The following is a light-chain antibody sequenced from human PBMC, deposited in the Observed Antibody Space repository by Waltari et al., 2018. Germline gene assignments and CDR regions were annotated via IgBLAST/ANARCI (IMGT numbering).Light chain of an antibody. CDR3: QQYNRWPPIT. Sequence: EIVMTQSPATLSVSPGETATLPGRASQGVSSNVAWYQKKPGQAPRLLIYDASTRATSIPAKFRGSGSGTEFTLTISSLQSEDFAVYYCQQYNRWPPITFGHGTRLEIK. J-gene: IGKJ5*01. CDR2: DAS. CDR1: QGVSSN. V-gene: IGKV3-15*01.